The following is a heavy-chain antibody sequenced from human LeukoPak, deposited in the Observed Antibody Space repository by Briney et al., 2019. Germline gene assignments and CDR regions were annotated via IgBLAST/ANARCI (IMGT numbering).Heavy chain of an antibody. Sequence: GGSLRLSCAASGFDFSDFYMHWVRQASGRGLEWVGLIRTKPNSYTTVYAASVKGRFTISRDDSKNTAYLQMNSLKAEDTAVYYCTRQHCSGGTCSYVDYWGQGTLVIVSS. CDR2: IRTKPNSYTT. J-gene: IGHJ4*02. V-gene: IGHV3-73*01. CDR1: GFDFSDFY. D-gene: IGHD2-15*01. CDR3: TRQHCSGGTCSYVDY.